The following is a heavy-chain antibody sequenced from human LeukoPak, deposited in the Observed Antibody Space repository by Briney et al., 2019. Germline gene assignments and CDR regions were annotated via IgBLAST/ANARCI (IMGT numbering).Heavy chain of an antibody. CDR3: ARDSISDYGDFMAFDI. CDR2: SSSSSSTI. CDR1: GFTFSSYS. V-gene: IGHV3-48*02. J-gene: IGHJ3*02. D-gene: IGHD4-17*01. Sequence: GGSLRLSCAASGFTFSSYSMNRIRQAPGKGLEWVSYSSSSSSTIYYADSVKGRFTISRDNAKNSLYLQMNSLRDEDTAVYYCARDSISDYGDFMAFDIWGQGTMVTVSS.